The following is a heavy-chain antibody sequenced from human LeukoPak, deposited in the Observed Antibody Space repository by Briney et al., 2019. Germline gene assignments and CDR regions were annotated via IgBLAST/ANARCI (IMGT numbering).Heavy chain of an antibody. D-gene: IGHD6-19*01. CDR2: ILHSGLT. CDR3: ARSRKQLLSPYFDY. V-gene: IGHV4-59*11. J-gene: IGHJ4*02. Sequence: SETLSLTCSVSGGSISSLYWSWIRQPPGKELEWIGYILHSGLTNYNPSLRGRVTISRDMSKNQFSLDLTSVTAADTAVYYCARSRKQLLSPYFDYWGQGHLVSVSS. CDR1: GGSISSLY.